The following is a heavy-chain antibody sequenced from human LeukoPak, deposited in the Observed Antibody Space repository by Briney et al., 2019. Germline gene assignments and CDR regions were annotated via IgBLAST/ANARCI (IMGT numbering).Heavy chain of an antibody. D-gene: IGHD2-2*01. Sequence: RGSLRLSCAASGFTFSSYAMHWVRQAPGKGLEWVAVISYDGSSKYYADSVKGRFTISRDNSKNTLYLQMNRLRAEATAVYYCARDQSPCWSSTSCYGHFDPWGQGTLVTVSS. CDR3: ARDQSPCWSSTSCYGHFDP. CDR2: ISYDGSSK. V-gene: IGHV3-30-3*01. J-gene: IGHJ5*02. CDR1: GFTFSSYA.